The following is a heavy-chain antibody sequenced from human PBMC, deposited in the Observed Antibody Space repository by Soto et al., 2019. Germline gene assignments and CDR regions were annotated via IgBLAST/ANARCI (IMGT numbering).Heavy chain of an antibody. J-gene: IGHJ5*02. CDR3: ARQYNWKKNWFDP. V-gene: IGHV5-51*01. Sequence: GESLKISCKGSVNIFGNSWIAWVRQMPGKGLEWMGIIYPGDSDTRYSPSFQGQVTISADKSINTAYLQWSSLKASDTAMYYCARQYNWKKNWFDPWGQGTLVTVSS. CDR1: VNIFGNSW. CDR2: IYPGDSDT. D-gene: IGHD1-20*01.